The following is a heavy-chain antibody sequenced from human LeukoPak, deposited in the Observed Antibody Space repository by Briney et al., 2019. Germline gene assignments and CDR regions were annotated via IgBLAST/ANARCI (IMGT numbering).Heavy chain of an antibody. CDR3: TTDYPRGGSSWWLASYYYYYMDV. CDR1: GFTFSSYA. J-gene: IGHJ6*03. CDR2: IKQDGSEK. Sequence: QSGGSLTLSCAASGFTFSSYAMIWVRQAPGKGLEWVANIKQDGSEKYYVDSVKGRFTISRDNAKNSLYLQMNSLKTEETAVYYCTTDYPRGGSSWWLASYYYYYMDVWGKGTTVTISS. D-gene: IGHD6-13*01. V-gene: IGHV3-7*03.